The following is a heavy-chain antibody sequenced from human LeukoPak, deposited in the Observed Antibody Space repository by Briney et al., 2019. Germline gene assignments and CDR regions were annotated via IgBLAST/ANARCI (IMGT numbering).Heavy chain of an antibody. V-gene: IGHV3-23*01. CDR2: ISGSGFTT. CDR3: AKDSRRFDS. Sequence: PGGSLRLSCAASGFTFSAYAMSWVRQAPRKGLEWVSVISGSGFTTYYADSVKGRFTISRDNSKNTLYLQMNSLRAEDTAVYYCAKDSRRFDSWGQGTLVTVSS. CDR1: GFTFSAYA. D-gene: IGHD6-13*01. J-gene: IGHJ4*02.